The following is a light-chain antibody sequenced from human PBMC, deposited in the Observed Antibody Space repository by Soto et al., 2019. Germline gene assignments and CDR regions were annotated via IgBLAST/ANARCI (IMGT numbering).Light chain of an antibody. CDR3: QQYNNWPLT. J-gene: IGKJ4*01. Sequence: IVMSQSPFTLSVSPGGGVTLSCRASQTVESNLAWYQKKPGQAPRLLIFGASTRATGIPGRFSGSGSGTEFTLTISSLQSEDFAVYYCQQYNNWPLTFGGGTKVDIK. V-gene: IGKV3-15*01. CDR1: QTVESN. CDR2: GAS.